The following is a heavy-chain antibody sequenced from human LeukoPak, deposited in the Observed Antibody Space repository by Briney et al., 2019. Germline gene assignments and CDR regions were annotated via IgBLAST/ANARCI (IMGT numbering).Heavy chain of an antibody. CDR3: ATLDYYDRSPRILDY. D-gene: IGHD3-22*01. J-gene: IGHJ4*02. CDR1: GFTFSSYW. V-gene: IGHV3-21*01. CDR2: IARSGTFM. Sequence: GGSLRLSCAASGFTFSSYWMSWVRQAPGKGLEWVSSIARSGTFMFHADSVRGRFTISRDNAKNSLYLQMNSLRVGDTAVYYCATLDYYDRSPRILDYWGQGTLVTVSS.